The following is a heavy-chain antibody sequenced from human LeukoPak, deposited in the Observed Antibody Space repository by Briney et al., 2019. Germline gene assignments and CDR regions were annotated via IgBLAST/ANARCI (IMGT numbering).Heavy chain of an antibody. J-gene: IGHJ6*02. CDR2: INPGDSNT. D-gene: IGHD2-2*02. V-gene: IGHV5-51*01. CDR1: GYSFTTYW. Sequence: GESLKISCKGSGYSFTTYWIGWVRQMPGKGLEWMEIINPGDSNTRYSPSFRGQVTISVDKSINTAYLQWNSLKASDTAMYYCAREEGGYCSSTRCYMYDLDVWGQGTTVTVSS. CDR3: AREEGGYCSSTRCYMYDLDV.